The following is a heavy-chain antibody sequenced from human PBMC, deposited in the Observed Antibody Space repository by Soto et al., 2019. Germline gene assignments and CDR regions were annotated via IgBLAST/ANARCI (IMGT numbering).Heavy chain of an antibody. CDR3: AKTMAPTNYDSSSPVDY. V-gene: IGHV3-30*18. CDR2: ISYDGSIK. J-gene: IGHJ4*02. D-gene: IGHD3-22*01. CDR1: GFTFTTYG. Sequence: QVRLVESGGGVVQPERSLRLSCAASGFTFTTYGMHWVRQAPGKGLEWVAVISYDGSIKYYADSVKGRITISRDNSKSTLYLQMNTLRAEDTAIYYCAKTMAPTNYDSSSPVDYWGQGTLVTVSS.